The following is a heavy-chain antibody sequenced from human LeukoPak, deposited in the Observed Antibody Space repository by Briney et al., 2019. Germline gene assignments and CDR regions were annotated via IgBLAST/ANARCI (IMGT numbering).Heavy chain of an antibody. D-gene: IGHD2-21*01. Sequence: GGSLRLSCAASGVTVSSNYMSWVRQAPGEGLEWVSVIYSGGSTYYADSVKGRFTISRDNSKNTLYLKMNSLRAEDTVVYYCARGHITPDTWGPGTPVAVSS. V-gene: IGHV3-53*01. CDR1: GVTVSSNY. J-gene: IGHJ5*02. CDR2: IYSGGST. CDR3: ARGHITPDT.